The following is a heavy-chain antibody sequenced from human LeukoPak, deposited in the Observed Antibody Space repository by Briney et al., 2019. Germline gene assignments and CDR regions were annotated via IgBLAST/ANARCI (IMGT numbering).Heavy chain of an antibody. J-gene: IGHJ4*02. CDR1: GFTFSSYG. Sequence: PGGSLRLSCAASGFTFSSYGMHWVRQAPGKVLEWVAFIRYDGSNKYYADSVKGRFTISRDNSKNTLYLQMNSLRAEDTAVYYCAKLVVVVPAAMPVDYWGQGTLVTVSS. V-gene: IGHV3-30*02. D-gene: IGHD2-2*01. CDR3: AKLVVVVPAAMPVDY. CDR2: IRYDGSNK.